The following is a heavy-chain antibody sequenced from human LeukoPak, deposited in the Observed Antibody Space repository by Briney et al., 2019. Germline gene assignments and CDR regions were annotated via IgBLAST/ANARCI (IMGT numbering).Heavy chain of an antibody. D-gene: IGHD3-9*01. J-gene: IGHJ5*02. Sequence: SSETLSLTCTVSGGSISSSSYYWGWIRQPPGKGLEWIGSIYYSGSTYYNPSLKSRVTISVDTSKNQFSLKLSSVTAADTAVYYCARRAKQNYDILTGYYRSQRNWFDPWGQGTLVTVSS. CDR3: ARRAKQNYDILTGYYRSQRNWFDP. V-gene: IGHV4-39*01. CDR1: GGSISSSSYY. CDR2: IYYSGST.